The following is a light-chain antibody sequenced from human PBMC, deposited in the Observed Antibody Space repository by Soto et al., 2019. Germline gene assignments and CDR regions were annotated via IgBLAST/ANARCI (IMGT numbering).Light chain of an antibody. CDR2: TTS. V-gene: IGKV3-20*01. J-gene: IGKJ1*01. CDR3: QQYGSSWT. CDR1: QSGSTNY. Sequence: EIVLTQSPGTLSLSPGERATLSCRASQSGSTNYIAWYQQKPGQAPRLLIYTTSNRATGIPDRFSGSGSGTDFTLTISRLEPEDFAVYYCQQYGSSWTFGQGTMVEIK.